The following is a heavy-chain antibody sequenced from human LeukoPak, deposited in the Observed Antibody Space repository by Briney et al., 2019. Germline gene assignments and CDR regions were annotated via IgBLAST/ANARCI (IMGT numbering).Heavy chain of an antibody. CDR3: AREGLVEMATIFAY. CDR1: GYTFTGYY. J-gene: IGHJ4*02. D-gene: IGHD5-24*01. V-gene: IGHV1-2*02. CDR2: INPNSGGT. Sequence: ASVKVSCKASGYTFTGYYMHWVRQAPGQGLEWMGWINPNSGGTNYAQKFQGRVTMTRDTSISTAYMELSRLRSDDTAVYYCAREGLVEMATIFAYWGQGTLVTVSS.